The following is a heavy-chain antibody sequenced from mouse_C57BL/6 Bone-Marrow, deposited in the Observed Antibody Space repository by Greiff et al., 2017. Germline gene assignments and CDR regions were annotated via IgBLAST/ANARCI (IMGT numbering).Heavy chain of an antibody. Sequence: QVHVKQSGPGLVQPSQSLSITCTVSGFSLTSYGVHWVRQSPGKGLEWLGVIWSGGSTDYNAAFISRLSISKDNSKSQVFFKMNSLQADDTAIYYCARNALRGYGYFDYWGQGTTLTVSS. CDR2: IWSGGST. J-gene: IGHJ2*01. V-gene: IGHV2-2*01. CDR1: GFSLTSYG. D-gene: IGHD2-2*01. CDR3: ARNALRGYGYFDY.